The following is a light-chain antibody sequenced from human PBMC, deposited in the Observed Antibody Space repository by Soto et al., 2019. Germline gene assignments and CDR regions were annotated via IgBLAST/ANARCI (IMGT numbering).Light chain of an antibody. J-gene: IGLJ1*01. CDR3: SSYTSSSTLV. CDR1: SSDVGAYNY. CDR2: EVI. V-gene: IGLV2-14*01. Sequence: QSALTQPASVSGSPGQSITISCTATSSDVGAYNYVSWYQQHPGKAPKLMIYEVINRPSGVSNRFSGSKSGNTASLTISGLQAEDEADYYCSSYTSSSTLVFGAGTKVTVL.